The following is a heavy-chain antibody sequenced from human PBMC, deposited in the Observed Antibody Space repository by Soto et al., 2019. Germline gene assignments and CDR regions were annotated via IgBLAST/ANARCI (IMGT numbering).Heavy chain of an antibody. V-gene: IGHV3-30-3*01. CDR3: AREYDCSSNSCHIKYYYGMDV. D-gene: IGHD2-2*02. CDR1: GFAVSSYS. Sequence: LXGSLSISFAASGFAVSSYSMHWVRQAPGKGLEWVAVISYDGSNKYYADSVKGRFTISRDNSKNTLYLQMNSLRAEDTAVYYCAREYDCSSNSCHIKYYYGMDVWGQGTTVTVSS. J-gene: IGHJ6*02. CDR2: ISYDGSNK.